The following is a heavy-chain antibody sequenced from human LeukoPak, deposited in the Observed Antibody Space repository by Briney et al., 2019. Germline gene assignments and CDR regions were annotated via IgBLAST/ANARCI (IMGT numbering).Heavy chain of an antibody. CDR1: GGSISSGDYY. CDR2: IYYSRST. V-gene: IGHV4-30-4*01. CDR3: SRGLRGRSGYYFDS. J-gene: IGHJ4*02. Sequence: SETLSLTCTVSGGSISSGDYYWNWIRQPPGKGLEWIGYIYYSRSTYYNPSLKSRVTISLDTSKNQFSLRLSSVTAADAAVYYCSRGLRGRSGYYFDSWGQGTLVTVSS.